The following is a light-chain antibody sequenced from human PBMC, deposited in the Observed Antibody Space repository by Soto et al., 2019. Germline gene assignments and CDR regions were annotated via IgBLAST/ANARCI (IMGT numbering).Light chain of an antibody. CDR1: PSVSSY. CDR2: DVS. Sequence: DIVLTQSPATLSLSPGARATLSCRASPSVSSYLAWYQQKPGQAPRLLIYDVSNRATGIPARFSGSGSGTDFTLTSSSLEPEDFAVYYGQQRNNWPITFGQGTRLEIK. V-gene: IGKV3-11*01. J-gene: IGKJ5*01. CDR3: QQRNNWPIT.